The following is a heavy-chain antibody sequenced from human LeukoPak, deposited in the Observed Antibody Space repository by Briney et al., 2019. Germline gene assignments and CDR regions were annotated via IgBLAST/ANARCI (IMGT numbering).Heavy chain of an antibody. D-gene: IGHD6-19*01. CDR3: AKDRNGWPTNFDS. Sequence: GGSLRLSCAASAFILSTYAVNWVRQAPGKGLEWVSAISSSGGTTYYADSVKGRFGISRDNSKNTLYLQMSSLRAEDTAVYYCAKDRNGWPTNFDSWGQGTLVTVSA. V-gene: IGHV3-23*01. J-gene: IGHJ4*02. CDR1: AFILSTYA. CDR2: ISSSGGTT.